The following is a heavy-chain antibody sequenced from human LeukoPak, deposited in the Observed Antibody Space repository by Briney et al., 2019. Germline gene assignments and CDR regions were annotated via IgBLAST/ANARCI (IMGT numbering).Heavy chain of an antibody. J-gene: IGHJ4*02. Sequence: PSETLSLTCAVYGGSFSGYYWSWIRQPPGKGLEWIGEINHSGSTNYNPSLKSRVTISVDTSKNQFSLKLSSVTAADTAVYYCARGPILFYDSSGPPYYFDYWGQGTLVTVCS. CDR1: GGSFSGYY. CDR2: INHSGST. D-gene: IGHD3-22*01. CDR3: ARGPILFYDSSGPPYYFDY. V-gene: IGHV4-34*01.